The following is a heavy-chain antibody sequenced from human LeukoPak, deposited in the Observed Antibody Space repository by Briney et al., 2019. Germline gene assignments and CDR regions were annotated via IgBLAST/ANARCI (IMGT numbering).Heavy chain of an antibody. V-gene: IGHV4-39*02. J-gene: IGHJ4*02. Sequence: PSETLSLTCTVSGGSISTSSYYWGWVRQPPGKGLEWIGNIFYSGSTYYSPSLKSRVTISVDTSKNQFSLKLSSVTAADTAVYYCAREGDNYDTSGYFYYWGQGTQVTVSS. D-gene: IGHD3-22*01. CDR2: IFYSGST. CDR1: GGSISTSSYY. CDR3: AREGDNYDTSGYFYY.